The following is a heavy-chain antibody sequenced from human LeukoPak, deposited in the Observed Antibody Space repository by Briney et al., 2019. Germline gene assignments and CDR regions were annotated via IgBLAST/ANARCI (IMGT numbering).Heavy chain of an antibody. CDR3: AREEYYGSGSYPHFDY. CDR1: GYTFTGFH. CDR2: IHPSSGGA. J-gene: IGHJ4*02. V-gene: IGHV1-46*01. Sequence: ASVKVSCKASGYTFTGFHIHWVRQAPGQGLEWMGIIHPSSGGATSAQKFQGRLTMTRDTSTSTVYMELSSLRSEDTAVYYCAREEYYGSGSYPHFDYWGQGTLVTVSS. D-gene: IGHD3-10*01.